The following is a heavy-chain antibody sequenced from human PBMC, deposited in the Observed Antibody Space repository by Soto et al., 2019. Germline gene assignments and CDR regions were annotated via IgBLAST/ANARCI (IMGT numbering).Heavy chain of an antibody. V-gene: IGHV4-30-2*01. CDR1: GGSISSGGYS. CDR3: ARGMTTVTPLDY. D-gene: IGHD4-4*01. CDR2: IYHSGST. J-gene: IGHJ4*02. Sequence: QLQLQESGSGLVKPSQTLSLTCAVSGGSISSGGYSWSWIRQPPGKGLEWVGYIYHSGSTYYNPSLKSRVXXXVXXSKNQFSLKRSSVTAADTAVYYCARGMTTVTPLDYWGQGTLVTVSS.